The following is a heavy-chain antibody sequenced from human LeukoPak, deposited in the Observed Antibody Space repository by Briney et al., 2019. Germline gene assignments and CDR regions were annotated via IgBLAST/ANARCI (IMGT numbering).Heavy chain of an antibody. CDR2: IYYSGST. Sequence: SETLSLTCTVSGGSISSSSYYWGWIRQPPGKGLEWIGSIYYSGSTYYNPSLKSRVTISVDTSKNQFSLKLSSVTAADAAVYYCARHWGNGYNFNGMDVWGQGTTVTVSS. D-gene: IGHD5-24*01. CDR3: ARHWGNGYNFNGMDV. V-gene: IGHV4-39*01. J-gene: IGHJ6*02. CDR1: GGSISSSSYY.